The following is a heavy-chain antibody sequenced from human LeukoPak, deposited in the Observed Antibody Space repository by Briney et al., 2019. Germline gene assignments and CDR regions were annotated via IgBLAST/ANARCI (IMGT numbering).Heavy chain of an antibody. CDR3: ARLVAARPPYFDY. Sequence: PSETLSLTCTVSGGSISSSSYYWGWIRQPPGKGLEWIGSIYYSGSTYYNPSLKSRVTISVDTSKNQFSPKLSSVTAADTAVYYCARLVAARPPYFDYWGQGTLVTVSS. CDR1: GGSISSSSYY. J-gene: IGHJ4*02. CDR2: IYYSGST. D-gene: IGHD6-6*01. V-gene: IGHV4-39*01.